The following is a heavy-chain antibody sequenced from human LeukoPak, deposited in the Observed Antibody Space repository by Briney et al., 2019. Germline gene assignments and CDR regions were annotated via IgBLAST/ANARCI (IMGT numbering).Heavy chain of an antibody. D-gene: IGHD1-26*01. CDR3: ARDDSGSYFGTFDY. CDR2: IYSGGST. CDR1: GFTFSSYS. V-gene: IGHV3-66*02. J-gene: IGHJ4*02. Sequence: PGGSLRLSCAASGFTFSSYSMNWVRQAPGKGLEWVSVIYSGGSTYYADSVKGRFTISRDNSKNTLYLQMNSLRAEDTAVYYCARDDSGSYFGTFDYWGQGTLVTVSS.